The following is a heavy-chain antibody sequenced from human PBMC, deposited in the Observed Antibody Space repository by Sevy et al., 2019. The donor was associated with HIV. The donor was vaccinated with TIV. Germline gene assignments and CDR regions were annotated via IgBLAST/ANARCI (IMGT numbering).Heavy chain of an antibody. Sequence: GGSQRLSCAASGFTFNYHFMNWVRQLPGKGLEWVSCISRASGYLKYSDSVKGRFTISRDNAKNLVFLEMNNLRPEDTAVYFCARGDYYGSLYYFDFWGQGTLVTVSS. CDR1: GFTFNYHF. CDR3: ARGDYYGSLYYFDF. D-gene: IGHD3-10*01. CDR2: ISRASGYL. J-gene: IGHJ4*02. V-gene: IGHV3-21*06.